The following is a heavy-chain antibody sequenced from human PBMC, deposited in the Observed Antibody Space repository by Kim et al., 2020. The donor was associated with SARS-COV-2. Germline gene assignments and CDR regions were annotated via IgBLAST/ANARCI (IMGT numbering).Heavy chain of an antibody. CDR1: GYTFTSYG. J-gene: IGHJ5*02. CDR3: ARGPRITMIVVVITTDNWFDP. CDR2: ISAYNGNT. D-gene: IGHD3-22*01. Sequence: ASVKVSCKASGYTFTSYGISWVRQAPGQGLEWMGWISAYNGNTNYAQKLQGRVTMTTETSKSTAYMELRSLRSDDTAVDYCARGPRITMIVVVITTDNWFDPWGQGTLVTVSS. V-gene: IGHV1-18*04.